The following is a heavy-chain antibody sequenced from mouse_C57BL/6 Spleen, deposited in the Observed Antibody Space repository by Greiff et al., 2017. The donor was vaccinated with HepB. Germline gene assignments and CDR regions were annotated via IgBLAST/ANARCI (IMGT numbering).Heavy chain of an antibody. CDR1: GYTFTSYW. CDR3: ARLFITTVVATP. D-gene: IGHD1-1*01. J-gene: IGHJ2*01. Sequence: QVQLKQPGTELVKPGASVKLSCKASGYTFTSYWMHWVKQRPGQGLEWIGNINPSNGGTNYNEKFKSKATLTVDKSSSTAYMQLSSLTSEDSAVYYCARLFITTVVATPWGQGTTLTVSS. CDR2: INPSNGGT. V-gene: IGHV1-53*01.